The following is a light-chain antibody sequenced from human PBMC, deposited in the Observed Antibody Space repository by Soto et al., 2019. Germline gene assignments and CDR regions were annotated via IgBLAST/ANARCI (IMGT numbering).Light chain of an antibody. CDR3: ASFRSGTILV. J-gene: IGLJ2*01. V-gene: IGLV2-14*01. CDR1: RSDIGDSNF. Sequence: QSALTQPASVSGSPGQSVTISCTGPRSDIGDSNFISWYQQSPGKAPRLLIYEVNSRPSGVSRRFSGSKAGNTASLTISGLLEDDEADYFCASFRSGTILVFGSGTKLTVL. CDR2: EVN.